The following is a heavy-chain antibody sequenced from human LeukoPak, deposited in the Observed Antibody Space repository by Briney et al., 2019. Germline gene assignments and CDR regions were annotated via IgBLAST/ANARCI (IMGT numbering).Heavy chain of an antibody. CDR1: GVSICSGGYS. CDR3: ARVTEYYGSGRRHNYYSYYMDV. J-gene: IGHJ6*03. CDR2: IYYSGST. Sequence: SVTLSLTCAVSGVSICSGGYSWRSLRQPPGKVLERIGYIYYSGSTYYNPSLKSLITKTVDTSKSQCSLRLNSVTAADTAVYYCARVTEYYGSGRRHNYYSYYMDVWGKGTTVTISS. V-gene: IGHV4-30-4*07. D-gene: IGHD3-10*01.